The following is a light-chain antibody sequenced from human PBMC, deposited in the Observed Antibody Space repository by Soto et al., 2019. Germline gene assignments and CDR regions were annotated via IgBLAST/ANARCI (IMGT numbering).Light chain of an antibody. Sequence: DIQMTQSPSSLSASVGDRVTITCRASQSISNYLNWYQQKPGKAPKLLIYAASSLQSGVPSRFSGSGSGTDFALTISTLQPEDFANYYCQQSYSLWTFGQGTKVEIK. CDR1: QSISNY. CDR3: QQSYSLWT. V-gene: IGKV1-39*01. J-gene: IGKJ1*01. CDR2: AAS.